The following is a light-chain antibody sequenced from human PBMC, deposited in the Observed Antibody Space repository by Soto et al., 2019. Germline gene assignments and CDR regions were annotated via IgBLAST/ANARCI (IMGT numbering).Light chain of an antibody. CDR3: QEYIQWPPGM. Sequence: DIVVTQSQATLSASPGERFTLSCISSQFVSSRLAWYQRRPGQVPRLLIYDTSTRAPGISARFSGSGSGTEFTLTISSLQSEDFAVYYCQEYIQWPPGMFGPGTKVDIK. V-gene: IGKV3-15*01. J-gene: IGKJ1*01. CDR1: QFVSSR. CDR2: DTS.